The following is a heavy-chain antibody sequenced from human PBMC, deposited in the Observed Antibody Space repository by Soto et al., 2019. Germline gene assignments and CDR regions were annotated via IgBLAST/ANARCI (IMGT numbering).Heavy chain of an antibody. CDR2: IYYSGST. CDR3: ARESVTPGTFDY. D-gene: IGHD3-10*01. CDR1: GGSISSYY. V-gene: IGHV4-59*01. J-gene: IGHJ4*02. Sequence: PSETLSLTSTVSGGSISSYYWSWIRQPPGKGLEWIGYIYYSGSTNYNPSLKSRVTISVDTSKNQFSLKLSSVTAADTAVYYCARESVTPGTFDYWGQGTLVTVSS.